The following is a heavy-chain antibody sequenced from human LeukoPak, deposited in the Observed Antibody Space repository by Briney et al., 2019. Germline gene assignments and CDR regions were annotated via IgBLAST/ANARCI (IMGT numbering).Heavy chain of an antibody. Sequence: PGGSLRLSCAASGFTFDDYAMHWVRQAPGKGLEWVSGISWNSGSIGYADSVKGRFTISRDNAKNSLYLQMNSLRAEDTALYYCATSIWVGVLLRIFTPFDYWGQGTLVTVSS. J-gene: IGHJ4*02. CDR2: ISWNSGSI. D-gene: IGHD3-10*01. CDR3: ATSIWVGVLLRIFTPFDY. V-gene: IGHV3-9*01. CDR1: GFTFDDYA.